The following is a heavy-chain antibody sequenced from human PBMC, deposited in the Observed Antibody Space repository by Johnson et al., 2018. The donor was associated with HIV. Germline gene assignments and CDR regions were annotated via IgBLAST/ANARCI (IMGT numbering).Heavy chain of an antibody. D-gene: IGHD3-10*01. Sequence: VQLVESGGGLAKPAWSPRLSCAASQFTFSNYYLNCVRQAPGKGLEWVSGISGSGGSTYYADSVTGRLTISRDNSKNTLYLQMKSLRAEDTAVYYCARAADSGGLWFGEEKAFDIWGQGTMVTVSS. CDR2: ISGSGGST. J-gene: IGHJ3*02. V-gene: IGHV3-23*04. CDR1: QFTFSNYY. CDR3: ARAADSGGLWFGEEKAFDI.